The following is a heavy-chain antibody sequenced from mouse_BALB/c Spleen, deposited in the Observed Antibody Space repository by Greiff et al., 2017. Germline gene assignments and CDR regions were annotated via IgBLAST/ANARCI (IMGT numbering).Heavy chain of an antibody. V-gene: IGHV1-37*01. J-gene: IGHJ2*01. CDR2: INPYNGDT. D-gene: IGHD1-1*01. Sequence: EVQLVESGPELVKPGASVKISCKASGYSFTGYFMNWVKQSHGKSLEWIGRINPYNGDTFYNQKFKGKATLTVDKSSSTAHMELLSLTSEDSAVYYCGRENYYGSRGFDYWGQGTTLTVSS. CDR3: GRENYYGSRGFDY. CDR1: GYSFTGYF.